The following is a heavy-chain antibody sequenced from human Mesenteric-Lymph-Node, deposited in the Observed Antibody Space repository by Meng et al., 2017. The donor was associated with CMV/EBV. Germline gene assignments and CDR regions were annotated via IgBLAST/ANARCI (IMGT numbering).Heavy chain of an antibody. CDR3: ARGGRPFTIFGVGSIDY. J-gene: IGHJ4*02. D-gene: IGHD3-3*01. CDR1: GFTFSSYA. V-gene: IGHV3-30-3*01. CDR2: ISYDGSNK. Sequence: GGSLRLSCAASGFTFSSYAMHWVRQAPGKGLEWVAVISYDGSNKYYADSVKGRFTISRDNSKNTLYLQMSSLRAEDTAVYYCARGGRPFTIFGVGSIDYWGQGTLVTVSS.